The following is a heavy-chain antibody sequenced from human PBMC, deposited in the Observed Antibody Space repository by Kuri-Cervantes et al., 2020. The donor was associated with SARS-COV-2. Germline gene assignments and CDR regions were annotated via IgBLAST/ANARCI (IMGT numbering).Heavy chain of an antibody. J-gene: IGHJ4*02. D-gene: IGHD1-26*01. Sequence: ESLKISCTVSVGSVSSGSYYWSWIRQPPGKGLEWIGYLYYSGSTNYNPSLKSRVTISLDTSKNQFSLRLSSVTAADTAVYYCATGSYYVAYDYWGQGTLVTVSS. CDR3: ATGSYYVAYDY. CDR2: LYYSGST. V-gene: IGHV4-61*01. CDR1: VGSVSSGSYY.